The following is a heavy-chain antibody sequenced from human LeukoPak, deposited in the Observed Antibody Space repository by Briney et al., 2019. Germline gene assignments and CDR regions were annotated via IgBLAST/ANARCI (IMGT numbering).Heavy chain of an antibody. CDR1: GGSISSSSYY. D-gene: IGHD5-18*01. Sequence: MASETPSLTCTVSGGSISSSSYYWGWIRQPPGKGLEWIGSIYHSGSTYYNPSLKSRVTISVDTSKNQFSLKLSSVTAADTAVYYCARDATWIQLEGYDYWGQGTLVTVSS. CDR2: IYHSGST. J-gene: IGHJ4*02. V-gene: IGHV4-39*07. CDR3: ARDATWIQLEGYDY.